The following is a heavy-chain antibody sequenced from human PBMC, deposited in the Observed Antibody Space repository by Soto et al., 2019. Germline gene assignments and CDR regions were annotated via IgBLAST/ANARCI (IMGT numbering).Heavy chain of an antibody. CDR2: ISGNTGHA. Sequence: EVQMLESGGGLVQPGGSPRLSCAASGFPFSNYAMTWVRQAPGKGLEWVSGISGNTGHAYYADSVKDRFTISRDNSKNTLYLQMDSLRAEDTAVYYCAKVPSQYIWGSYLRYYDYWGQGTLVTVSS. D-gene: IGHD3-16*02. J-gene: IGHJ4*02. V-gene: IGHV3-23*01. CDR3: AKVPSQYIWGSYLRYYDY. CDR1: GFPFSNYA.